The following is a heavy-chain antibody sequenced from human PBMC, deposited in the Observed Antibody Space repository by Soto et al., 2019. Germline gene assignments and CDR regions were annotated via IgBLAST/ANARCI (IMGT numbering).Heavy chain of an antibody. J-gene: IGHJ4*02. CDR3: ARVSGGVPYYFDY. D-gene: IGHD3-16*01. CDR2: IYYSGST. CDR1: GGSISSGGYY. V-gene: IGHV4-31*02. Sequence: PSETLSLTCTVSGGSISSGGYYWSWIRQHPGKGLEWIGYIYYSGSTYYNPSLKSRVTISVDTSKNQFSLKLSSVTAADTAVYYCARVSGGVPYYFDYWGQGTLVTVSS.